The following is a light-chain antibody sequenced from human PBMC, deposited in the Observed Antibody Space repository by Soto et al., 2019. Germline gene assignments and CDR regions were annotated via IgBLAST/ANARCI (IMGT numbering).Light chain of an antibody. Sequence: AIRMTQSPSSFSASTGDRVTITCRASQGISSYLAWYQQKPGKAPKLLIYAASTLQSGVPSRFSGSGSGTDFTLTIHCLQAEDFATYYCQQYYSYPFTFGPGTKVDI. CDR1: QGISSY. CDR3: QQYYSYPFT. V-gene: IGKV1-8*01. J-gene: IGKJ3*01. CDR2: AAS.